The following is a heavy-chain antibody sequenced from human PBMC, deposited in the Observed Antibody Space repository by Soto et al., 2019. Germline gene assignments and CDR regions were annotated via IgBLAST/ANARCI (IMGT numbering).Heavy chain of an antibody. Sequence: EVQLVESGGGLVQPGGSLRLYCVGSGFMFDSFAMNWVRQAPGKGLEWVAYINGGSDSIYYAESVKGRFTISRDNARNSLSLKMNSLSDEDPAVYYCAKSGDSAGGGIDFWGQGTLVTVSS. CDR1: GFMFDSFA. J-gene: IGHJ4*02. CDR3: AKSGDSAGGGIDF. V-gene: IGHV3-48*02. CDR2: INGGSDSI. D-gene: IGHD2-15*01.